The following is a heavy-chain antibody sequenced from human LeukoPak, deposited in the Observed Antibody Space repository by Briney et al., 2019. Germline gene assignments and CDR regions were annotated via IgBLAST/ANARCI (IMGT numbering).Heavy chain of an antibody. D-gene: IGHD3-22*01. J-gene: IGHJ4*02. CDR3: APYYYDSSGYYD. CDR1: GGTFSSYA. V-gene: IGHV1-69*05. Sequence: SVKVSCKASGGTFSSYAISWVRQAPGQGLEWMGGIIPIFGTANYAQKFQGRVTITTDESTSTAYMELSSLRSEDTAVYYCAPYYYDSSGYYDWGQGTLVTVSS. CDR2: IIPIFGTA.